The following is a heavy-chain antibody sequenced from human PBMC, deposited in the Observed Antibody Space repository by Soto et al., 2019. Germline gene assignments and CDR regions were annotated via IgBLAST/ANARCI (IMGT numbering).Heavy chain of an antibody. Sequence: EVQLVESGGGLVKPGGSLRLSCAASGFTFSSYSMNWVRQAPGKGLEWVSSISSSSSYIYYADSVKGRFTISRDNAKNSLYLQMNSLRDEDTAVYYCARAIAVGGPVSYFDYWGQGTLVTVSS. D-gene: IGHD6-19*01. CDR1: GFTFSSYS. CDR3: ARAIAVGGPVSYFDY. J-gene: IGHJ4*02. V-gene: IGHV3-21*01. CDR2: ISSSSSYI.